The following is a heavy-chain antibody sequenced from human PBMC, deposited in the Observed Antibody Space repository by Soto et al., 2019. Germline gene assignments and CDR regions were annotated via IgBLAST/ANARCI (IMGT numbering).Heavy chain of an antibody. CDR2: IYHSGST. CDR3: ARDKYLVHGGSSKGVDY. V-gene: IGHV4-38-2*02. J-gene: IGHJ4*02. Sequence: PSETLSLTCAVSGYSISSGYYWGWIRQPPGKGLEWTGSIYHSGSTYYNPSLKSRVTISVDTSKNQFSLKLSSVTAADTAVYYCARDKYLVHGGSSKGVDYWGQGTLVTVSS. CDR1: GYSISSGYY. D-gene: IGHD2-15*01.